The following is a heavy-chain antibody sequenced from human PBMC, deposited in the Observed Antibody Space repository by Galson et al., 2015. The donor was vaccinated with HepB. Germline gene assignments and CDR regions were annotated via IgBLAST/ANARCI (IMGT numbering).Heavy chain of an antibody. J-gene: IGHJ3*02. Sequence: SLRLSCAASGFTFSSYSMNWVRQAPGKGLEWVSSISSSSSYIYYADSVKGRFTISRDNAKNSLYLQMNSLRAEDTAVYYCARDPRGGYRTDAFDIWGQGTMVTVSS. CDR3: ARDPRGGYRTDAFDI. D-gene: IGHD2-15*01. CDR1: GFTFSSYS. V-gene: IGHV3-21*01. CDR2: ISSSSSYI.